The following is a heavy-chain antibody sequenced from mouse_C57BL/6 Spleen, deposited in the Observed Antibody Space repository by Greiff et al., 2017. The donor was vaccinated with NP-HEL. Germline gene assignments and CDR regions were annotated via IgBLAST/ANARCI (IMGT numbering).Heavy chain of an antibody. CDR1: GFNIKDYY. Sequence: EVQLVESGAELVKPGASVKLSCTASGFNIKDYYMHWVKQRTEQGLEWIGRIDPEDGETKYAPKFQGKATITADTSSNTAYLQLSSLTSEDTAVYYCARMITTGSPYWYFDVWGTGTTVTVSS. CDR3: ARMITTGSPYWYFDV. V-gene: IGHV14-2*01. D-gene: IGHD2-4*01. J-gene: IGHJ1*03. CDR2: IDPEDGET.